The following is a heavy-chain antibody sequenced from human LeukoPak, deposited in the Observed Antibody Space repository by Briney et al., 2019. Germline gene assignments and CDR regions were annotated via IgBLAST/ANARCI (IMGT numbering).Heavy chain of an antibody. CDR1: DGSISSGDYY. Sequence: SQTLSLTCTVSDGSISSGDYYWSWIRQPPGKGLEWIGYIYYSGSTYYNPSLKSRVTISVDTSKNQFSLKLSSVTAADTAVYYCARGVVVAATLDYWGQGTLVTVSS. D-gene: IGHD2-15*01. V-gene: IGHV4-30-4*01. CDR2: IYYSGST. J-gene: IGHJ4*02. CDR3: ARGVVVAATLDY.